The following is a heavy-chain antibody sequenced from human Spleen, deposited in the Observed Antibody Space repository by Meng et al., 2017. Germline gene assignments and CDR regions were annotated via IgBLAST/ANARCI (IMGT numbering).Heavy chain of an antibody. D-gene: IGHD6-25*01. V-gene: IGHV3-13*03. CDR3: ARDEDISAAGKLFGDY. CDR2: IGTAGDT. J-gene: IGHJ4*02. CDR1: GFTFSSYD. Sequence: GESLKISCAACGFTFSSYDMHWVRQATGKGLEWVSAIGTAGDTYYPGSVKGQFTISRDNTKNLLYLQMHSLTAEDTAVYFCARDEDISAAGKLFGDYWGQGTLVTVSS.